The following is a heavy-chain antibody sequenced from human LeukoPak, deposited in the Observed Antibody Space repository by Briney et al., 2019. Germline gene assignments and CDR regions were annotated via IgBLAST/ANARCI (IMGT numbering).Heavy chain of an antibody. CDR2: IKQDGSEK. D-gene: IGHD3-10*01. J-gene: IGHJ4*02. CDR1: GFTFSNYW. CDR3: ARDKSAGADTGSSFYY. Sequence: GGSLRLSCAVSGFTFSNYWMTWARQAPGKGLEWVASIKQDGSEKYYVDFVKGRFTVSRDNAKKSLYLQMNNLRAEDTVIYYCARDKSAGADTGSSFYYWGQGVLVTVSS. V-gene: IGHV3-7*03.